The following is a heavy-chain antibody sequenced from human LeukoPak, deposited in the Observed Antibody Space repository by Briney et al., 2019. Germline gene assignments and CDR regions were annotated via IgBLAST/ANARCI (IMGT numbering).Heavy chain of an antibody. D-gene: IGHD2-15*01. Sequence: GGSLRLSCAASGFTFSSYEMNWVRQAPGKGLECVSYISSSGSTIYYAVSVQSRFTISRDNAKNSVYLQMNSLRAEDTDVYYCASNLGDCSGGSCYSLFAYWGQGTPVTVSS. V-gene: IGHV3-48*03. CDR2: ISSSGSTI. CDR1: GFTFSSYE. CDR3: ASNLGDCSGGSCYSLFAY. J-gene: IGHJ4*02.